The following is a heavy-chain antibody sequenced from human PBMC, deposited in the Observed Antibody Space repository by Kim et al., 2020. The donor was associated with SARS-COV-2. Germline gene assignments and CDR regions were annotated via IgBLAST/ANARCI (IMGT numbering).Heavy chain of an antibody. CDR2: INAGNGNT. V-gene: IGHV1-3*01. CDR1: GYTFTSYA. Sequence: ASVKVSCKASGYTFTSYAMHWVRQAPGQRLEWMGWINAGNGNTKYSQKFQGIVTITRDTSASTAYMELSSLRSEDTAVYYCASNGYSGYDQSYYYYGMDVWGQGTTVTVSS. J-gene: IGHJ6*02. D-gene: IGHD5-12*01. CDR3: ASNGYSGYDQSYYYYGMDV.